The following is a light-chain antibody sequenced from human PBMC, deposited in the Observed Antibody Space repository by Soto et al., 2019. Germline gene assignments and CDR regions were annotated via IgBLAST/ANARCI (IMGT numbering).Light chain of an antibody. V-gene: IGKV3-20*01. Sequence: EIVLTQSPGTLSLSPGERATRSCRASQTVSSRYLAWYQQKPGQAPRLLMYGASNRATGIPDRFSGSGSGTDFTITISTLEPEDFAVYFCQQYGRSPPFTFGQGTKVEIK. CDR3: QQYGRSPPFT. J-gene: IGKJ2*01. CDR2: GAS. CDR1: QTVSSRY.